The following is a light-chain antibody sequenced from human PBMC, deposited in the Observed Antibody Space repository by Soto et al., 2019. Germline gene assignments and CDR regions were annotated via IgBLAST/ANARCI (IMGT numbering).Light chain of an antibody. Sequence: EIVLTQSPGTLSLSPGERATLSCRASQSVPSNYLAWYQQRPGQAPRLLIYGASTRAAGVPDRFSGSGSGTEFPLTINRLEPEDFAVFYCHQYDRSAIFTFGPGPTVDIK. CDR3: HQYDRSAIFT. J-gene: IGKJ3*01. CDR1: QSVPSNY. V-gene: IGKV3-20*01. CDR2: GAS.